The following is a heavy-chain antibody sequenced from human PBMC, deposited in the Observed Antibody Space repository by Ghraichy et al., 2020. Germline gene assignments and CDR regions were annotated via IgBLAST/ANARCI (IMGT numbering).Heavy chain of an antibody. CDR1: GGSISSGSYY. Sequence: SQTLSLTCTVSGGSISSGSYYWSWIRQPAGKGLEWIGRIYTSGSTNYNPSLKSRVTISVDTSKNQFSLKLSSVTAADTAVYYCARDFGDTAMTKYYYYGMDVWGQGTTVTVSS. V-gene: IGHV4-61*02. CDR3: ARDFGDTAMTKYYYYGMDV. J-gene: IGHJ6*02. CDR2: IYTSGST. D-gene: IGHD5-18*01.